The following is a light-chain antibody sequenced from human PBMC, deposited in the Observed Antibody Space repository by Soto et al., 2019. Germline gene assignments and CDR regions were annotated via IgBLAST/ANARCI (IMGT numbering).Light chain of an antibody. CDR1: QSVSSY. Sequence: EIVLTQSPATLSLSPGEKATLSCRASQSVSSYLAWYQQKPGQGPRLLIYDASNRATGIPARFSGSGSGTAFTLTISSLEPEDFAVYYCQQRGNWPLTFGGGTKVEIK. CDR2: DAS. V-gene: IGKV3-11*01. CDR3: QQRGNWPLT. J-gene: IGKJ4*01.